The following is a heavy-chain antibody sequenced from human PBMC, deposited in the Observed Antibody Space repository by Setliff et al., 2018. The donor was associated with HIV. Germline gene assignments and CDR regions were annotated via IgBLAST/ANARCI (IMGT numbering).Heavy chain of an antibody. J-gene: IGHJ5*02. CDR2: INHSGST. Sequence: SETLSLTCAVYGGSFSDYYWSWIRQPPGKGLEWIGEINHSGSTNYNPSLKSRVTISVDTSKNQFSLKLSSVTAADTAVYYCARGGRSLAAQTWFDPWGQETLVTSP. CDR3: ARGGRSLAAQTWFDP. D-gene: IGHD6-6*01. CDR1: GGSFSDYY. V-gene: IGHV4-34*01.